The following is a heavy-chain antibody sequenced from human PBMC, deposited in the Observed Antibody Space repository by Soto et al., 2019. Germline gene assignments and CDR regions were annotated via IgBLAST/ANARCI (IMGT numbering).Heavy chain of an antibody. CDR3: AMLSSPHYGLDV. CDR1: GFTFDDYT. D-gene: IGHD3-16*01. CDR2: ISWDGGST. V-gene: IGHV3-43*01. J-gene: IGHJ6*02. Sequence: PGGSLRLSCAASGFTFDDYTMHWVRQAPGKGLEWVSLISWDGGSTYYADSVKGRFTISRDNSKNSLYLQMNSLRTEDTALYYCAMLSSPHYGLDVWGQGTTVTVSS.